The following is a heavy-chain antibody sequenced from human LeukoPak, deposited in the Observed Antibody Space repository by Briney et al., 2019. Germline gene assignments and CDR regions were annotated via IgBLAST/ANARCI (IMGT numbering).Heavy chain of an antibody. J-gene: IGHJ5*02. CDR2: INHSGST. Sequence: SETLSLTCAVYGGSFSGYYWSWIRQPPGKGLEWIGEINHSGSTNYNPSLKSRVTISVDTSKNQFSLKLSSVTAADTAVYYCARGPESDYYDSSGWDNWFDPWGQGTLVTVSS. CDR1: GGSFSGYY. CDR3: ARGPESDYYDSSGWDNWFDP. V-gene: IGHV4-34*01. D-gene: IGHD3-22*01.